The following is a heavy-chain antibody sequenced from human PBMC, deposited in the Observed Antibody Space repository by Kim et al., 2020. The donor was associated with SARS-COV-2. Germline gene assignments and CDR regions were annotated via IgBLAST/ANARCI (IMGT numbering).Heavy chain of an antibody. V-gene: IGHV3-74*01. Sequence: ADSVKGRFTISRDDAKNTLYLQMNSLRAEDTAVYYCARAGYSSSCYGMDVWGQGTTVTVSS. CDR3: ARAGYSSSCYGMDV. D-gene: IGHD6-13*01. J-gene: IGHJ6*02.